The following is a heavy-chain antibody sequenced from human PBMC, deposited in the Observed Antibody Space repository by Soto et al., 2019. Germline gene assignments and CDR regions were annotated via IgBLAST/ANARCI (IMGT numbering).Heavy chain of an antibody. CDR2: IYHSGST. CDR3: ARVPDV. J-gene: IGHJ6*02. V-gene: IGHV4-30-2*01. Sequence: SETLSLTCAVSGGSISSGGYSWTWIRQPPGKGLEWIGYIYHSGSTYYNPSLKSRVTISVDRSKNQFSLKLNSVTAADAAVYYCARVPDVWAQGTTVTVSS. CDR1: GGSISSGGYS.